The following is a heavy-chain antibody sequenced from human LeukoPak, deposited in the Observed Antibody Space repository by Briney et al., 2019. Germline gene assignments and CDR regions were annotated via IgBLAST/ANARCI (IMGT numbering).Heavy chain of an antibody. CDR1: GGSFSGYY. CDR3: ARETEMANDY. J-gene: IGHJ4*02. Sequence: PSETLSLTCVVYGGSFSGYYWSWIRQPPGKGLEWIGEIHHSGSTNYNPSLKSRVTILVDTSKNQFSLKLSSVTAADTAVYYCARETEMANDYWGQGTLVTVSS. D-gene: IGHD5-24*01. V-gene: IGHV4-34*01. CDR2: IHHSGST.